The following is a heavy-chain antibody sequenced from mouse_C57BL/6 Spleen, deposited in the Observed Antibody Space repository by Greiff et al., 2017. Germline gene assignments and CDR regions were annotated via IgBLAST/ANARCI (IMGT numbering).Heavy chain of an antibody. Sequence: VQLQQSGAELAKPGASVKLSCKASGYTFTSYWMHWVKQRPGQGLEWIGNIHPSSGYTKYNQKFKDKATLTADKSSSTAYLQLGGLTSEDSAVYYCASKSSSGPMGDWGQGTSVTVSS. CDR3: ASKSSSGPMGD. J-gene: IGHJ4*01. D-gene: IGHD1-3*01. CDR1: GYTFTSYW. V-gene: IGHV1-7*01. CDR2: IHPSSGYT.